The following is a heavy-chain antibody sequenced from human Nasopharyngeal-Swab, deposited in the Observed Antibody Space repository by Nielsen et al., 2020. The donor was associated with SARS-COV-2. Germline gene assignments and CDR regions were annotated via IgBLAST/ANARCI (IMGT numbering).Heavy chain of an antibody. CDR3: ARVPSIAVAGILLPYYYYYMDV. D-gene: IGHD6-19*01. CDR2: ISSSSSTI. Sequence: GESLNISCAASGFTFSSYSMNLVRQAPGKGLEWVSYISSSSSTIHYADSVKGRFTISRDNAKNSLYLQMNSLRAEDPAVYYCARVPSIAVAGILLPYYYYYMDVWGKGTTVTVSS. J-gene: IGHJ6*03. CDR1: GFTFSSYS. V-gene: IGHV3-48*04.